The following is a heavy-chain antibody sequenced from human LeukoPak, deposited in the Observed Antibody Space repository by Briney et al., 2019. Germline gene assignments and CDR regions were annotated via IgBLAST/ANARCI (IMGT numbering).Heavy chain of an antibody. D-gene: IGHD5-18*01. CDR2: ISGSGAST. J-gene: IGHJ4*02. Sequence: GGSLRLSCAASGFTFSSYAMSWVRQAPGKGLEWVSGISGSGASTFYADSVKGRFSISRDNSKNTLYLQMNSLRGEDTAVYYCAKEAAVVFDYFDFWGQGTLVTVSS. CDR1: GFTFSSYA. CDR3: AKEAAVVFDYFDF. V-gene: IGHV3-23*01.